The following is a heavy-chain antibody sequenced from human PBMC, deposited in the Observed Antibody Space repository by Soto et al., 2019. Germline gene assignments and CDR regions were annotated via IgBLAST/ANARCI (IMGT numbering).Heavy chain of an antibody. D-gene: IGHD1-26*01. CDR3: ARREIVGATATDY. Sequence: LRLSCAASGFTVSSNYMSWVRQAPGKGLEWVSVIYSGGSTYYADSVKGRFTISRDNSKNTLYLQMNSLRAEDTAVYYCARREIVGATATDYWGQGTLVTVSS. J-gene: IGHJ4*02. CDR1: GFTVSSNY. V-gene: IGHV3-53*01. CDR2: IYSGGST.